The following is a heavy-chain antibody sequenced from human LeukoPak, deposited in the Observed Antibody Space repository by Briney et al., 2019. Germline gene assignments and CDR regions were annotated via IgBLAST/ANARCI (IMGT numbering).Heavy chain of an antibody. D-gene: IGHD3-10*01. J-gene: IGHJ6*03. CDR3: AKAWDGDPYYYYYMDV. CDR1: GFTFRSYG. V-gene: IGHV3-23*01. Sequence: GGSLRLSCAASGFTFRSYGMTRVRQAPGKGLEWVSAISGSGDSTYYADSVKGRFTISRDNSKNTLYLQMNSLRAEDTAVYYCAKAWDGDPYYYYYMDVWGKGTTVTVSS. CDR2: ISGSGDST.